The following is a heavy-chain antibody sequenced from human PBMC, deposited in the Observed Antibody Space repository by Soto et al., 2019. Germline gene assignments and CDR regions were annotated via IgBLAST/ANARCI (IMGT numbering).Heavy chain of an antibody. CDR1: GFPFSSNS. D-gene: IGHD2-8*01. V-gene: IGHV3-21*06. CDR2: INGVSSHI. Sequence: GGSLRLSCAASGFPFSSNSMTWVRQAPGKGLEWVSSINGVSSHIYYADSVEGRFTISRDNAKSSLYLQMNSLRAEDTAIYYCAREGSRANYVCLADYWGQGTLVTVSS. J-gene: IGHJ4*02. CDR3: AREGSRANYVCLADY.